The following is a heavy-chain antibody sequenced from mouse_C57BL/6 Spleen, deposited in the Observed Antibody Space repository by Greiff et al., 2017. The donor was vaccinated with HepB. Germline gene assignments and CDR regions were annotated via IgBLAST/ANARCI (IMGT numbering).Heavy chain of an antibody. CDR3: ALYTTVVEGFFAY. D-gene: IGHD1-1*01. Sequence: VHVKQSGAELVKPGASVKLSCTASGFNIKDYYMHWVKQRTEQGLEWIGRIDPEDGETKYAPKFQGKATITADTSSNTAYLQLSSLTSEDTAVYYCALYTTVVEGFFAYWGQGTLVTVSA. CDR1: GFNIKDYY. V-gene: IGHV14-2*01. CDR2: IDPEDGET. J-gene: IGHJ3*01.